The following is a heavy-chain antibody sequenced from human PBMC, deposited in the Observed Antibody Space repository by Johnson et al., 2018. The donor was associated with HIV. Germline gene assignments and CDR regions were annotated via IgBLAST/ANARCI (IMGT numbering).Heavy chain of an antibody. V-gene: IGHV3-30-3*01. J-gene: IGHJ3*02. CDR3: ARGLGAAAGAFDI. D-gene: IGHD6-13*01. Sequence: QVQLVESGGGVVQPGRSLRLSCAASGFTFSSYAMHWVRQAPGKGLEWVAVISYAGSNKYYADSVTGRFTISRDNSKNTLYLQMNSLRAEDTAVYYCARGLGAAAGAFDIWGQGTMVTVSS. CDR2: ISYAGSNK. CDR1: GFTFSSYA.